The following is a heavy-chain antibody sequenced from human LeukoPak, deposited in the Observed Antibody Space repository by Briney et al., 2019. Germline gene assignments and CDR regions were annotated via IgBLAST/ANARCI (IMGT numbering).Heavy chain of an antibody. D-gene: IGHD2-21*02. J-gene: IGHJ4*02. V-gene: IGHV4-39*07. CDR3: ARGNCGGDCPPVY. Sequence: SETLSLTCTVSGGSISSTSYYWGWSRQPPGKGLEWIGSIYYSGRTYYNPSLKSRVTISVDTSKNQFSLKLSSVTAADTAVYYCARGNCGGDCPPVYWGQGTLVTVSS. CDR1: GGSISSTSYY. CDR2: IYYSGRT.